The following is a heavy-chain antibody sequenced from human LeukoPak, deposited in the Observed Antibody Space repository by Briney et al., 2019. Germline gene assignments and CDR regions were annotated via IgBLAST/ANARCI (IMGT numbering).Heavy chain of an antibody. V-gene: IGHV1-2*02. J-gene: IGHJ4*02. CDR1: RYTFTDYY. CDR2: INPNSGGT. Sequence: ASVKVSCKASRYTFTDYYMHWVRQAPGQGLEWMGWINPNSGGTNYAQKFQGRVTMTRDTSIRTAYMELSSLRSDETAMYYCASGASAFDYWGQGTLVTVSS. D-gene: IGHD3-16*01. CDR3: ASGASAFDY.